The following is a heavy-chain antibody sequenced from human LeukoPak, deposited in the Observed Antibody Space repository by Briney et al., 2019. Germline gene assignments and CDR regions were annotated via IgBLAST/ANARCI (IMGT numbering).Heavy chain of an antibody. CDR3: TSYDSSGYYLSP. D-gene: IGHD3-22*01. CDR1: GFTFSSYA. J-gene: IGHJ5*02. V-gene: IGHV3-30-3*01. Sequence: GGSLRLSCAASGFTFSSYAIHWVRQAPGKGLEWVAVISYDGSNKYYADSVKGRFTISRDNSKNTLYLQMNSLKTEDTAVYYCTSYDSSGYYLSPWGQGTLVTVSS. CDR2: ISYDGSNK.